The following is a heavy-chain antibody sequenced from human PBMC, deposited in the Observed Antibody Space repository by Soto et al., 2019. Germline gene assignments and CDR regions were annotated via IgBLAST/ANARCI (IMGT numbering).Heavy chain of an antibody. D-gene: IGHD6-6*01. CDR1: GFTFSSYA. CDR2: ISGSGGST. CDR3: AKDLGSSSARSPAADY. V-gene: IGHV3-23*01. J-gene: IGHJ4*02. Sequence: EVQLLESGGGLVQPGGSLRLSCAASGFTFSSYAMSWVRQAPGKGLEWVSAISGSGGSTYYADSVKGRFTISRDNSKNTLYLQMNSLRAEDTVVYYCAKDLGSSSARSPAADYWGQGTLVTVSS.